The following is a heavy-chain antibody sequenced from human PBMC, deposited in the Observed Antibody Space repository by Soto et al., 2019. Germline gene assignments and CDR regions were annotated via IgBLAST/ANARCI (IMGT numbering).Heavy chain of an antibody. CDR3: AYVCGSDCYSRIHY. CDR2: ISDSGGST. J-gene: IGHJ4*02. Sequence: EVQLLESGGGLVQPGGSLRLSCAASGFTFSSYAMSWVRQAPGKGLEWVSGISDSGGSTYYADSVKGRFTISRDNSKNNLYLQMNSLRAEDPAVYYCAYVCGSDCYSRIHYWGQGTLFTVSS. V-gene: IGHV3-23*01. CDR1: GFTFSSYA. D-gene: IGHD2-21*02.